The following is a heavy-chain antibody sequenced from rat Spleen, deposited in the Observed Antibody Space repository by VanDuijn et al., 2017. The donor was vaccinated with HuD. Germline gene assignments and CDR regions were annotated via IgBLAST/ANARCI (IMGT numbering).Heavy chain of an antibody. CDR3: TTSTISYFDY. Sequence: EVKLLESGGGLVQPGGSMRLSCAGSGFTFSDFYTNWIRQPAGKAPEWLGFIRNKANDYTTEYSPSVKGRFTISRDDTQDILYLQMNTLRAEDTATYYCTTSTISYFDYWGQGVMVTVSS. D-gene: IGHD1-2*01. CDR1: GFTFSDFY. V-gene: IGHV7-7*01. J-gene: IGHJ2*01. CDR2: IRNKANDYTT.